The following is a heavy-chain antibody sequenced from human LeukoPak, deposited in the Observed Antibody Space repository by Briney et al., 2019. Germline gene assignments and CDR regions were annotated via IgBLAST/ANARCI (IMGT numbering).Heavy chain of an antibody. CDR2: INPNSGGT. D-gene: IGHD6-25*01. J-gene: IGHJ4*02. V-gene: IGHV1-2*06. CDR3: ARTGLAAAIDGDY. CDR1: GYTFTGYY. Sequence: GASVKVSCKASGYTFTGYYMHWVRQAPGQGLEWMGRINPNSGGTNYAQKFQGRVTMTRDTSISTAYMELSRLRSDDTAVYYCARTGLAAAIDGDYWGQGTLVTVSS.